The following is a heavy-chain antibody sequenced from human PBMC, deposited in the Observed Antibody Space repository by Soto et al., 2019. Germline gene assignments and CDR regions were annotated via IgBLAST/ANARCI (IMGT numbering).Heavy chain of an antibody. V-gene: IGHV3-23*01. Sequence: GGSLRLSCAASGFTFSSYSMNWVRQAPGKGLEWVSGISDSGGNTFYADSVKGRFTISRDNSENTQYLQMNSLRAEDTAIYYCAKDPRGPDYWGLGTLVTVSS. J-gene: IGHJ4*02. CDR2: ISDSGGNT. CDR3: AKDPRGPDY. D-gene: IGHD3-10*01. CDR1: GFTFSSYS.